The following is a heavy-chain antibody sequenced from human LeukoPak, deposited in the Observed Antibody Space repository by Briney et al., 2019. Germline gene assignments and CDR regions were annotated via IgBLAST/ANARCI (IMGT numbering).Heavy chain of an antibody. D-gene: IGHD6-6*01. CDR2: ISGRAGGT. Sequence: GGSLRLSCAASGFTFSSYAMSWVRQAPGKGLEWVSSISGRAGGTYYADSVKGRFTISRDNSKNPLFLQMNSLRAEDTAVYYCAKGGPYSSSPDFDYWGQGTLVTVSS. CDR1: GFTFSSYA. V-gene: IGHV3-23*01. CDR3: AKGGPYSSSPDFDY. J-gene: IGHJ4*02.